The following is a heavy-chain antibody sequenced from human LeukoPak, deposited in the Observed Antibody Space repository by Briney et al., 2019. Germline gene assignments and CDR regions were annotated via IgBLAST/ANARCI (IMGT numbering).Heavy chain of an antibody. J-gene: IGHJ4*02. CDR2: VTPASGVT. Sequence: ASVKVSCKTFGYTFSDYIIHWVRQAPGRGLEWMGCVTPASGVTYYAQKFQGRVTVTTDTSISTAYMDLSRLSSDDTAVYYCVRETGGFEDWGQGTLVTVSS. CDR1: GYTFSDYI. V-gene: IGHV1-2*02. CDR3: VRETGGFED. D-gene: IGHD7-27*01.